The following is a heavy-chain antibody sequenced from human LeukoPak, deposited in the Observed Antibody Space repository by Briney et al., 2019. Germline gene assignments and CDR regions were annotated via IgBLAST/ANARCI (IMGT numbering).Heavy chain of an antibody. CDR3: ARQYYYNTSDAFDI. J-gene: IGHJ3*02. Sequence: GGSLRLSCAASGFTFSTYAMSWVRQTPDRGLEWVSTVGGSGDTTYYADSVRGRFTISRDNSKNMLFLQMNSLRAEDTAIYFCARQYYYNTSDAFDIWGQGTLVTVSS. CDR2: VGGSGDTT. CDR1: GFTFSTYA. V-gene: IGHV3-23*01. D-gene: IGHD3-22*01.